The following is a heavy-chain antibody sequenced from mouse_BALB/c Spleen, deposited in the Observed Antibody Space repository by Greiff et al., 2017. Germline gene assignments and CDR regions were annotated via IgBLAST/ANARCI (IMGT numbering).Heavy chain of an antibody. CDR3: ARAYGNYGSWYFDY. Sequence: EVMLVESGGGLVKPGGSLKLSCAASGFTFSSYAMSWVRQSPEKRLEWVAEISSGGSYTYYPDTVTGRFTISRDNAKNTLYLEMSSLRSEDTAMYYCARAYGNYGSWYFDYWGQGTTLTVSS. D-gene: IGHD2-1*01. J-gene: IGHJ2*01. CDR2: ISSGGSYT. CDR1: GFTFSSYA. V-gene: IGHV5-9-4*01.